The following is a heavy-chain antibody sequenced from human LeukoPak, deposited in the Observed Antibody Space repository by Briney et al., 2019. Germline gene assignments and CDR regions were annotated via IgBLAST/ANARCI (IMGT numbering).Heavy chain of an antibody. D-gene: IGHD6-19*01. V-gene: IGHV1-2*02. Sequence: ASVKVSCKASGYTFTGYYIHWVRQAPGQGLEWMGWINPNSGGTNYAQKFQGRVTMTRDTSISTAYMELSRLRSDDTAVYYCARDRTSKAVAGNFDYWGQGTLVTVSS. CDR3: ARDRTSKAVAGNFDY. CDR2: INPNSGGT. J-gene: IGHJ4*02. CDR1: GYTFTGYY.